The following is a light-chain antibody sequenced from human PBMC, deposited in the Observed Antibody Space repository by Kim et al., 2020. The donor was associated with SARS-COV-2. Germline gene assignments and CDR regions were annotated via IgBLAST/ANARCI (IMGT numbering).Light chain of an antibody. CDR1: QDIRND. CDR2: GAS. V-gene: IGKV1-17*01. Sequence: ASMGDRVTITWRASQDIRNDLGWYQQNPGRAPKRLIYGASSLQSGVPSRFSGSGSGTEFTLTISSVQPEDFATYFCLQHSTYPITFGQGTRLEIK. J-gene: IGKJ5*01. CDR3: LQHSTYPIT.